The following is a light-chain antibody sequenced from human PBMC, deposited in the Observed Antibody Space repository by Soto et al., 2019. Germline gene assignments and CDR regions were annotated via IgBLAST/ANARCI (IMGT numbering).Light chain of an antibody. V-gene: IGLV3-21*04. CDR2: FDT. CDR1: NIGSKS. CDR3: QVWDRSTEHVV. Sequence: SYELTQPPSVSVAPGKTARITCGGDNIGSKSVHWYQQKAGQAPVLAMYFDTDRPSGIPERFSGSNSGNTATLTISRVEAGDEADYYCQVWDRSTEHVVFGGGTQLTVL. J-gene: IGLJ2*01.